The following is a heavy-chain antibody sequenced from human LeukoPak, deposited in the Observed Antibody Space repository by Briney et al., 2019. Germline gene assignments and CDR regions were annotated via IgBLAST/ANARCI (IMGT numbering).Heavy chain of an antibody. D-gene: IGHD6-13*01. J-gene: IGHJ4*02. CDR1: GYTFTGYY. CDR2: INPNSGGT. CDR3: ARAYSSSWYGRPTVGYSSSWYGRGVPDY. V-gene: IGHV1-2*02. Sequence: ASVKVSCKASGYTFTGYYMHWVRQAPGQGLEWMGWINPNSGGTNYAQKFQGRVTMTRDTSISTAYMEMSRLRSDDTAVYYCARAYSSSWYGRPTVGYSSSWYGRGVPDYWGQGTLVTVSS.